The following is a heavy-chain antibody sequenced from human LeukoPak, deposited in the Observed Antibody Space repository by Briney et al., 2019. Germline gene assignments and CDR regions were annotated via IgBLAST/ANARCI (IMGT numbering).Heavy chain of an antibody. CDR2: INPGGSNR. Sequence: GGSLRLSCAASGSTFSNYEMNWVRQAPGKGLEWVSYINPGGSNRFHAGSVRGRFTIYRDDAKKSVYLQMNSLRAEDTAVYYCASSLSSGWGPVDDYWGQGIMVTVSS. CDR3: ASSLSSGWGPVDDY. CDR1: GSTFSNYE. V-gene: IGHV3-48*03. J-gene: IGHJ4*02. D-gene: IGHD6-19*01.